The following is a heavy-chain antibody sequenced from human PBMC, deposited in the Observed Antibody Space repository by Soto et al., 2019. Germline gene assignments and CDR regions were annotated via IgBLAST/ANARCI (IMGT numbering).Heavy chain of an antibody. CDR3: ARGKYSYGYDFDY. Sequence: KPSETLSLTCAVYGGSFSGYYWSWIRQPPGKGLEWIGEINHSGSTNYNPSLKSRVTISVDTSKNQFSLKLSSVTAADTAVYYCARGKYSYGYDFDYWGQGTLVTSPQ. CDR1: GGSFSGYY. D-gene: IGHD5-18*01. V-gene: IGHV4-34*01. J-gene: IGHJ4*02. CDR2: INHSGST.